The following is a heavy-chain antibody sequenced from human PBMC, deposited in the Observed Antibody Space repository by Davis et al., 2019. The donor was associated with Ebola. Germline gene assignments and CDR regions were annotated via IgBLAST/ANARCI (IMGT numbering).Heavy chain of an antibody. CDR2: IYRGGST. V-gene: IGHV3-53*01. CDR1: GFAVISNY. D-gene: IGHD6-19*01. J-gene: IGHJ3*01. Sequence: GESLKISCAASGFAVISNYMTWVRQAPGKGLEWVSVIYRGGSTYYADSVKGRFTISRDNSKNTLYLQMNSLRAEDTALYYCARAYSSGWLGFDLWGQGTMVTVSS. CDR3: ARAYSSGWLGFDL.